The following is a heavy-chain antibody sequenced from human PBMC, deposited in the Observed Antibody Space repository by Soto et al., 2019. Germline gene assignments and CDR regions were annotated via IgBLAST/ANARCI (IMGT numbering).Heavy chain of an antibody. V-gene: IGHV3-30*18. CDR3: AKWGLSGHGMDV. CDR1: GYIFSNYG. J-gene: IGHJ6*02. CDR2: TSYDGSKK. D-gene: IGHD7-27*01. Sequence: QVQLVESGGGVVQPGRSLRLSCAASGYIFSNYGMHWVRQAPGKGLEGVAVTSYDGSKKYYADSVKGRFTISKDNSKNPVYLQMNSLRIEDTAVYCCAKWGLSGHGMDVWGQGTTVTVSS.